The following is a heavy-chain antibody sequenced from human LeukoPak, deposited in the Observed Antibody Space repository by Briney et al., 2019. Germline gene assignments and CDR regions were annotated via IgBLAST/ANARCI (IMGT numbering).Heavy chain of an antibody. V-gene: IGHV1-2*02. CDR1: GYTFTDYF. CDR2: IDPKSGDT. J-gene: IGHJ4*02. CDR3: ARGLYCSSARCFAAQRPPY. D-gene: IGHD2-2*01. Sequence: ASVKVFCKASGYTFTDYFMHWLRQAPGQGLEWMGWIDPKSGDTNYSQKFQGRVAMTRDTSITTAYMELSWLKSDDTAVYYCARGLYCSSARCFAAQRPPYWGQGTLVTVSS.